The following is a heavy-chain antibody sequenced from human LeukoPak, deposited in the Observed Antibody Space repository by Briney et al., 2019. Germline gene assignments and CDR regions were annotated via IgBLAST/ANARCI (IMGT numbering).Heavy chain of an antibody. V-gene: IGHV1-69*01. Sequence: SVKVSFKASGGTFISYAISWVRQAPGQGLEWMGGIIPIFGTANYAQKFQGRVTITADESTSTAYMELSSLRSEDTAVYYCARGEYYDILTGYPRFDYWGQGTLVTVSS. CDR3: ARGEYYDILTGYPRFDY. CDR1: GGTFISYA. CDR2: IIPIFGTA. D-gene: IGHD3-9*01. J-gene: IGHJ4*02.